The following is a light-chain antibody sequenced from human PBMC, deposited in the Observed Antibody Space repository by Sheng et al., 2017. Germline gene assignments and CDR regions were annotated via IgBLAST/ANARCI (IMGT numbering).Light chain of an antibody. V-gene: IGLV3-9*01. J-gene: IGLJ3*02. CDR3: QVWDSSTGV. CDR1: NIGSKT. CDR2: RDT. Sequence: SYDLTQPLSVSVALGQTATITCEGNNIGSKTVHWYQQKPGQAPVLLIYRDTNRPSGIPERFSGSNSGNTATLTITRAQGGDEADYHCQVWDSSTGVFGGGTKLTVL.